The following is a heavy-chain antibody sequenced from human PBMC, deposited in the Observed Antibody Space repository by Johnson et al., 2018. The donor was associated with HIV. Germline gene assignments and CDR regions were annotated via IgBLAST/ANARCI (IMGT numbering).Heavy chain of an antibody. CDR2: ISYDGINK. CDR3: ARDFVGGSYLLGAFDI. J-gene: IGHJ3*02. D-gene: IGHD1-26*01. Sequence: QVQLVESGGGVVQPGRSLRLSCAASGFSFSYYAMHWVRQAPGKGLEWVAVISYDGINKYYAQSVKGRFTISRDNSKKTLYLQMNSLRAEDTAVYNCARDFVGGSYLLGAFDIWGQGTMVTVSS. CDR1: GFSFSYYA. V-gene: IGHV3-30-3*01.